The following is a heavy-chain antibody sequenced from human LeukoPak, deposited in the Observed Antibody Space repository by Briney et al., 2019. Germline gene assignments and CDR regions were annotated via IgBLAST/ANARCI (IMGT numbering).Heavy chain of an antibody. D-gene: IGHD5-18*01. CDR3: AASDTAMVIPHYYYYYGMDV. V-gene: IGHV1-69*02. CDR2: IIPILGIA. J-gene: IGHJ6*02. Sequence: SVKVSCKASGGTFISYTISWVRQAPGQGLEWMGRIIPILGIANYAQKFQGRVTITADKSTSTAYMELSSLRSEDTAVYYCAASDTAMVIPHYYYYYGMDVWGQGTTVTLSS. CDR1: GGTFISYT.